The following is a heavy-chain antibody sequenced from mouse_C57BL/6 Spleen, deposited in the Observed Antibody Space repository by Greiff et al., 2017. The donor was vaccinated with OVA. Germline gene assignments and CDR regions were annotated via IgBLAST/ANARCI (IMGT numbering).Heavy chain of an antibody. CDR1: GYSFTGYY. CDR2: INPSTGGT. J-gene: IGHJ4*01. CDR3: ARGGDPYAMDY. Sequence: VQLQQSGPELVKPGASVKISCKASGYSFTGYYMNWVKQSPEKSLEWIGEINPSTGGTTYNQKFKAKATLTVDKSSSTAYMQLKSLTSEDSAVYYCARGGDPYAMDYWGQGTSVTVSS. V-gene: IGHV1-42*01.